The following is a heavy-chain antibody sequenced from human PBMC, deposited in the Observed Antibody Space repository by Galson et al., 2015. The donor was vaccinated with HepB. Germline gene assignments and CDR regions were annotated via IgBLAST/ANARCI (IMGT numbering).Heavy chain of an antibody. Sequence: SLRLSCAASGFTFSNYRMHWVRQVPGKGLVWVSRINSDGSSTSYADSVKGRFTISRDNAKNTLYLEMNSLRAEDTAVYYCARGLYCSGGSCYDTTLDYWGQGILVTVSS. CDR1: GFTFSNYR. D-gene: IGHD2-15*01. J-gene: IGHJ4*02. CDR2: INSDGSST. CDR3: ARGLYCSGGSCYDTTLDY. V-gene: IGHV3-74*01.